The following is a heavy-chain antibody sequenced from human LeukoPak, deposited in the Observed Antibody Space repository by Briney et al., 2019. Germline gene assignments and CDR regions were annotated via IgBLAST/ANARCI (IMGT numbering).Heavy chain of an antibody. CDR2: IYYSGST. CDR3: ARDPWYYDILTGYSYFDY. D-gene: IGHD3-9*01. Sequence: PSETLSLTCTVSGYSISSGYYWGWIRQPPGKGLEWIGSIYYSGSTYYNPSLKSRVTISVDTSKNQFSLKLSSVTAADTAVYYCARDPWYYDILTGYSYFDYWGQGTLVTVSS. V-gene: IGHV4-38-2*02. J-gene: IGHJ4*02. CDR1: GYSISSGYY.